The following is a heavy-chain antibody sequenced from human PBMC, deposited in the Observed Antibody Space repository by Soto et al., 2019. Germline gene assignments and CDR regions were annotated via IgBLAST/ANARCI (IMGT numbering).Heavy chain of an antibody. CDR1: GLTFSDYG. D-gene: IGHD3-3*01. J-gene: IGHJ4*02. CDR3: ATDVHGETDDFWRGSLGN. Sequence: QVQLVESGGRVVQPGKSLRLSCSVSGLTFSDYGVHWVRRAPGKGLGWVALIWNDGTTEYYIESVKGRFTISRENSKNMLYLQMNNLRAEDTAVYYGATDVHGETDDFWRGSLGNWGQGTLVTVSS. V-gene: IGHV3-33*03. CDR2: IWNDGTTE.